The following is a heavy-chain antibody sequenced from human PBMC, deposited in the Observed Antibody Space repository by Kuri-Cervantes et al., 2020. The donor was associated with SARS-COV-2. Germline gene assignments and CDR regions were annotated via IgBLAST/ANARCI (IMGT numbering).Heavy chain of an antibody. Sequence: ASVKVSCKASGYTFTSYDINWVRQATGQGLEWMGWINPNSGGTNYAQKFQGRVTMTRDTSISTAYMELSRLRSDDTAVYYCALVPAAINWFDPWGQGTLVTVSS. V-gene: IGHV1-2*02. CDR1: GYTFTSYD. CDR2: INPNSGGT. D-gene: IGHD2-2*01. J-gene: IGHJ5*02. CDR3: ALVPAAINWFDP.